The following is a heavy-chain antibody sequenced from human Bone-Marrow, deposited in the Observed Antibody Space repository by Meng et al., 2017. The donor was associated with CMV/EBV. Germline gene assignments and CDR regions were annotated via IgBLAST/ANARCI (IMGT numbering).Heavy chain of an antibody. V-gene: IGHV1-69*02. J-gene: IGHJ6*02. Sequence: SVKVSCKASGCTFSSYTISWVRQAPGQGLEWMGRIIPILGIANYAQKFQGRVTITADKSTSTAYMELSSLRSEDTAVYYCASSVVVPAAIPRGVYYYGMDVWGQGTTVTVTS. CDR2: IIPILGIA. CDR3: ASSVVVPAAIPRGVYYYGMDV. CDR1: GCTFSSYT. D-gene: IGHD2-2*02.